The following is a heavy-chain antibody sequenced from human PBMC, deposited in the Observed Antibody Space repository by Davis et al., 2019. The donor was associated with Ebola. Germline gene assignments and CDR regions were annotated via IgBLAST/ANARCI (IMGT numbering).Heavy chain of an antibody. V-gene: IGHV3-43*02. CDR3: AKTTSPCSSGSCYLGAYFDY. Sequence: PGGSLRLSCAASGFTFDDYAIHWVRQAPGKGLEWVSLISGNGGSTYFADSVKGRFTISRDNSKNSLYLQMNSLRTEDTALYYCAKTTSPCSSGSCYLGAYFDYWGQGTLVTVSS. J-gene: IGHJ4*02. D-gene: IGHD2-15*01. CDR1: GFTFDDYA. CDR2: ISGNGGST.